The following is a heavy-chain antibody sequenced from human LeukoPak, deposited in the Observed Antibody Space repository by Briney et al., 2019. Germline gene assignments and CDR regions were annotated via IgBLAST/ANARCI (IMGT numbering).Heavy chain of an antibody. J-gene: IGHJ3*02. Sequence: GGSLRLSCAASGFTFDDYAMHWVRQAPGKGLEWVSLISWDGGSTYYADSVKGRFTISRDNSKNSLYLQMNSLKTEDTAVYYCTTDPPIVMDAFDIWGQGTMVTVSS. CDR3: TTDPPIVMDAFDI. CDR1: GFTFDDYA. CDR2: ISWDGGST. D-gene: IGHD2-8*01. V-gene: IGHV3-43D*03.